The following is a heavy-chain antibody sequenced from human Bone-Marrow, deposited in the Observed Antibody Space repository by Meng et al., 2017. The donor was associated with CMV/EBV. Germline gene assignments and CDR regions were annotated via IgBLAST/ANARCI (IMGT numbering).Heavy chain of an antibody. D-gene: IGHD2-2*01. CDR3: AREGGYCSSTSCYYYYGMDV. CDR2: IYYSGST. V-gene: IGHV4-59*01. CDR1: GGFISSYY. Sequence: SETLSLTCTVSGGFISSYYWSWIRQPPGKGLEWIGYIYYSGSTNYNPSLKSRVTISVDTSKNQFSLKLSSVTAADTAVYYCAREGGYCSSTSCYYYYGMDVWGQGTTVAVSS. J-gene: IGHJ6*02.